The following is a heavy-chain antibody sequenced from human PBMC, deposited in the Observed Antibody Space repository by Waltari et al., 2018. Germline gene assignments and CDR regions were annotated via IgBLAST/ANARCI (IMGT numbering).Heavy chain of an antibody. CDR2: ISYDGSNK. CDR1: GVTFSSYG. D-gene: IGHD6-13*01. CDR3: AKGPNVVGSSWFFDY. Sequence: QVQLVASGGGVVQPGRSLRLSCAASGVTFSSYGMHWVRQAPGKGLEWVAVISYDGSNKYYADSVKGRFTISRDNSKNTLYLQMNSLRAEDTAVYYCAKGPNVVGSSWFFDYWGQGTLVTVSS. V-gene: IGHV3-30*18. J-gene: IGHJ4*02.